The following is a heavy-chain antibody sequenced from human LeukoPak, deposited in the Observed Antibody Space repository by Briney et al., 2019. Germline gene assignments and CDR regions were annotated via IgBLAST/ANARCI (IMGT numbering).Heavy chain of an antibody. CDR3: AKDATYYYDSGSADF. V-gene: IGHV3-9*01. CDR2: ISWNGGSI. J-gene: IGHJ4*02. Sequence: PGGSLRLSCAASGFTFSSYGMHWVRQAPGKGLEWVSGISWNGGSINYADSVKGRFTISRDNAKNSLYLQMNSLRAEDTALYYCAKDATYYYDSGSADFWGQGTRVTVSS. D-gene: IGHD3-10*01. CDR1: GFTFSSYG.